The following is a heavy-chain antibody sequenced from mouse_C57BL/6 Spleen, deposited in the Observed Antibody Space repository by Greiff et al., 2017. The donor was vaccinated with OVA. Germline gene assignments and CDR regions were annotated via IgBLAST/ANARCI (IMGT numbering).Heavy chain of an antibody. V-gene: IGHV1-52*01. J-gene: IGHJ2*01. CDR2: IDPSDSET. D-gene: IGHD2-5*01. Sequence: VQLQQPGAELVRPGSSVKLSCKASGYTFTSYWMHWVKQRPIQGLEWIGNIDPSDSETHYNHKFKDKDTLTVDKSSSTAYMQLSSLTSEDSAVYYCARRSNYNYFDDWGQGTTLTVSS. CDR3: ARRSNYNYFDD. CDR1: GYTFTSYW.